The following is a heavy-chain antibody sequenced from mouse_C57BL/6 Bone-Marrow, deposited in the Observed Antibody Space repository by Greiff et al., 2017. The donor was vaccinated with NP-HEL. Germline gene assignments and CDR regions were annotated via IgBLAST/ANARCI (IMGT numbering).Heavy chain of an antibody. CDR3: ASPYVYDVAWFGY. D-gene: IGHD2-2*01. CDR2: ISSGGSYI. CDR1: GFTFSSYG. Sequence: EVQVVESGFDLVKPGGSLKLSCVASGFTFSSYGMSWVRQTPDKRLEWVATISSGGSYIYYPDSVKGRFTISRDNAKNTLYLQMSSLKSEDTAMYSCASPYVYDVAWFGYWGQGTRITVSA. J-gene: IGHJ3*01. V-gene: IGHV5-6*01.